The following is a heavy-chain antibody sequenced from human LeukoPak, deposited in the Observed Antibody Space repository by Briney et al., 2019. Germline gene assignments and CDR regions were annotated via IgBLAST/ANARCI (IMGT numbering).Heavy chain of an antibody. CDR1: GFTFSNYA. J-gene: IGHJ4*02. V-gene: IGHV3-23*01. CDR3: AKGVRYSSGWYYFDY. Sequence: GGSLRLSCAASGFTFSNYAMSWVRQAPGKGLEWVSAISGSGGSTYYADSVKGRFTISRDNSKNTLYLQMNSLRAEDTAVYYCAKGVRYSSGWYYFDYWGQGTLVTVSS. D-gene: IGHD6-19*01. CDR2: ISGSGGST.